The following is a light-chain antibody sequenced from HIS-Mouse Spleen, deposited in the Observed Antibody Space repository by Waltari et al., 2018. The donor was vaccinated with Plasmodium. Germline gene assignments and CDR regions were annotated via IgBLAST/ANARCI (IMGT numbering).Light chain of an antibody. CDR3: YSTDSSGNHRV. CDR2: EDS. CDR1: ALPKKY. Sequence: SYVLTQPPSVSVSPGQPARITCSGDALPKKYAYWYQQKSGQAPVLVIYEDSKRPSGIPERFSGSSSGTMATLTISGAQVEDEADYYCYSTDSSGNHRVFGGGTKLTVL. V-gene: IGLV3-10*01. J-gene: IGLJ3*02.